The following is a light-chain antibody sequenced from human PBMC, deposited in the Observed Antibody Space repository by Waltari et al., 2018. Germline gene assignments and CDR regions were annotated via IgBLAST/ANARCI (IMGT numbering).Light chain of an antibody. Sequence: DIQMTQSPSTLSASVGDRVTITCRASQSIGGWLAWYQQKPGKAPNLLIFKASYLESGVSSRFSGSGSGTDFTRTISRLQPADFATYYCQQYESYPLTFGQGTKLEI. V-gene: IGKV1-5*03. CDR3: QQYESYPLT. J-gene: IGKJ2*01. CDR1: QSIGGW. CDR2: KAS.